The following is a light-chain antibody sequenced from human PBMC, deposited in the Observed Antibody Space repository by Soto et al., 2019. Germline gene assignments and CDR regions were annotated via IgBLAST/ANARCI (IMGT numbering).Light chain of an antibody. CDR3: QHYNSYSEA. CDR2: AAS. J-gene: IGKJ1*01. Sequence: DIQMPQSPSSLSASVGESVTITCRASQGISNYLGWYQQKPGKATKLLIYAASSLQSGVPSRFSGSGSGTDFTLTISSLQPDDFATYYCQHYNSYSEAFGQGNKVDIK. V-gene: IGKV1-16*01. CDR1: QGISNY.